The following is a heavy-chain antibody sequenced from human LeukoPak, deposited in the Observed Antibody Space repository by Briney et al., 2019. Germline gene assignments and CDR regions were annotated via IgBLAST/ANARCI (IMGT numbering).Heavy chain of an antibody. Sequence: GGSLRLSCAAAGFTFSSYCMAWVRQAPGKGLEWVANIKEGGSAKYYVDSVKGRFTISRDYAKNSLYLQMNSLRDEDTAVYYCARTDLWFGESDKGSFDYWGQGTLVTVSS. CDR1: GFTFSSYC. J-gene: IGHJ4*02. CDR2: IKEGGSAK. D-gene: IGHD3-10*01. CDR3: ARTDLWFGESDKGSFDY. V-gene: IGHV3-7*02.